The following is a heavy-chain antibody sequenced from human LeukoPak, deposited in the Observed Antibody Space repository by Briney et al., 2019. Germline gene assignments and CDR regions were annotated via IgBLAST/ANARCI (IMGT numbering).Heavy chain of an antibody. CDR3: ARGQYGGRSSSSLKNYYFDY. CDR2: IIPIFGTA. CDR1: GGTFSSYA. J-gene: IGHJ4*02. V-gene: IGHV1-69*05. Sequence: SVKVSCKASGGTFSSYAISWVRQAPGQGLEWMGGIIPIFGTANYAQKFQGRVTITTDESTSTAYMELSSLRSEDTAVYYCARGQYGGRSSSSLKNYYFDYWGQGTLVTVSS. D-gene: IGHD6-6*01.